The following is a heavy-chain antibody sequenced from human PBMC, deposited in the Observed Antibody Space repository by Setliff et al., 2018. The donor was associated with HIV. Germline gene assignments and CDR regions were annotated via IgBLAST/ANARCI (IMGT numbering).Heavy chain of an antibody. J-gene: IGHJ4*02. CDR1: GGSLSGYY. V-gene: IGHV4-34*01. Sequence: ETLSLTCAVYGGSLSGYYWSWIRQPPGKGLEWIGEINHSGSTNYNMSLWSRVTISPDASRNQFSLELISVTAADTAVYYCAGGPGTTSIDYWAQGTLVTVSS. CDR3: AGGPGTTSIDY. D-gene: IGHD1-26*01. CDR2: INHSGST.